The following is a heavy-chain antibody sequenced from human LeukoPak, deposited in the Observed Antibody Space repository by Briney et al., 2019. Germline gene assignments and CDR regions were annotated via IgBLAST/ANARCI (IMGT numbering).Heavy chain of an antibody. J-gene: IGHJ4*02. CDR1: GGSISSYY. CDR3: AKDRAPYSSSSGLDY. V-gene: IGHV3-23*01. D-gene: IGHD6-6*01. Sequence: TSETLSLTCTVSGGSISSYYWSWVRQAPGKGLEWVSAISGSGGSTYYADSAKGRFTISRDNSKNTLYLQMNSLRAEDTAVYYCAKDRAPYSSSSGLDYWGQGTLVTVSS. CDR2: ISGSGGST.